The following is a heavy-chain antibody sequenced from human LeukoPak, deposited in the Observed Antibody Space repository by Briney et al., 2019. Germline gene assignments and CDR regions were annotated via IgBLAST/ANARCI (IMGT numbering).Heavy chain of an antibody. D-gene: IGHD3-22*01. CDR3: ARRDYYDSSSYSLGYFQH. Sequence: ASVKVSCKASGYTFITYGITWVRQATGQGLEWMGWMNPNSGNTGYAQKFQGRVTMTRNTSISTAYMELSSLRSEDTAVYYCARRDYYDSSSYSLGYFQHWVQGTLVTVSS. J-gene: IGHJ1*01. CDR2: MNPNSGNT. CDR1: GYTFITYG. V-gene: IGHV1-8*02.